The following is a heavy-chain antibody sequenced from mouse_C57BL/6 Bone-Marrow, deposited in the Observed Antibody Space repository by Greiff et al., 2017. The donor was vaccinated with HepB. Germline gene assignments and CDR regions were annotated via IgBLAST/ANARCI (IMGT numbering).Heavy chain of an antibody. Sequence: VQLQQSGTELVKPGASVKLSCKASGYTFTSYWMHWVKQRPGQGLEWIGNINPSNGGTNYNEKFKSKATLTVDKSSSTAYMQLSSLTSEDSAVYYCARDYYGSRRYFDVWGTGTTVTVSS. CDR3: ARDYYGSRRYFDV. D-gene: IGHD1-1*01. V-gene: IGHV1-53*01. J-gene: IGHJ1*03. CDR2: INPSNGGT. CDR1: GYTFTSYW.